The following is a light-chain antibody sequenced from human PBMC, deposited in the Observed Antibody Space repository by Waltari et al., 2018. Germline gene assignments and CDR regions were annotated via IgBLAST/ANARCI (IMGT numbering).Light chain of an antibody. CDR3: SSYTTSRTYI. J-gene: IGLJ1*01. V-gene: IGLV2-14*03. CDR1: SSDVGGHIP. CDR2: DFD. Sequence: QSALTQPASVSGSPSQPTAISCPGTSSDVGGHIPVPWYQQHPNKAPKLTISDFDSRPSGVSDRFSGSKSGNTASLTISGLQTEDEADYYCSSYTTSRTYIFGAGTKVSVL.